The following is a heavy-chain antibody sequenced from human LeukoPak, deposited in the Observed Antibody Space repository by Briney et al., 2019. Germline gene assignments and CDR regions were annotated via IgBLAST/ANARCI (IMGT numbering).Heavy chain of an antibody. D-gene: IGHD6-6*01. CDR3: ARGRPRPLYYMDV. CDR2: ITPIFGTA. Sequence: ASVKVSCKASGGTFSSYAISWVRQAPGQGLEWMGGITPIFGTANYAQKFQGRVTITTDESTSTAYMELSSLRSEDTAVYYCARGRPRPLYYMDVWGKGTTVTVSS. CDR1: GGTFSSYA. V-gene: IGHV1-69*05. J-gene: IGHJ6*03.